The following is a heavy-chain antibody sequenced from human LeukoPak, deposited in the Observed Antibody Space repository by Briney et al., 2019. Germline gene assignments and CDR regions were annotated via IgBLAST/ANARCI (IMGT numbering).Heavy chain of an antibody. Sequence: PGRSLRLSCAASGFTFSSYGMHWVRQAPGKGLEWVAVISYDGSNKYYADSVKGRFTISRDNSKNTLYLQMNSLRAEDTAVYYCVYSSTSCDYWGQGTLVTVSS. D-gene: IGHD2-2*01. J-gene: IGHJ4*02. CDR2: ISYDGSNK. V-gene: IGHV3-30*03. CDR3: VYSSTSCDY. CDR1: GFTFSSYG.